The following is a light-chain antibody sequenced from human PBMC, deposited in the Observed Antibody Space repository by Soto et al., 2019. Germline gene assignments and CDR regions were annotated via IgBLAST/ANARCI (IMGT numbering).Light chain of an antibody. CDR3: QQYTSYPYT. Sequence: DIQMTQSPSTLAASVGDRVTITCRASQSISSWLAWYQQKPGKAPKLLIYKASSVESGVPSRFSGSGSGTEFTLTVSSLQTDDFATYYCQQYTSYPYTFGQGTTLEIK. CDR1: QSISSW. V-gene: IGKV1-5*03. CDR2: KAS. J-gene: IGKJ2*01.